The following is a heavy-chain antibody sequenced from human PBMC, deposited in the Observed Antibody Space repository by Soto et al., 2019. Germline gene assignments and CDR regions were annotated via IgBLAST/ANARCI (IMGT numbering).Heavy chain of an antibody. CDR3: ARATSGTSWFEP. CDR1: GYTFTSYA. J-gene: IGHJ5*02. CDR2: IDAGNGNT. V-gene: IGHV1-3*01. D-gene: IGHD6-6*01. Sequence: ASVKVSCKASGYTFTSYAMHWVRQAPGQRLEWMGWIDAGNGNTKYSQKFQGRVTITRDTSASTAYMELSSLRSEDTAVYYCARATSGTSWFEPWGQGTLVTVSS.